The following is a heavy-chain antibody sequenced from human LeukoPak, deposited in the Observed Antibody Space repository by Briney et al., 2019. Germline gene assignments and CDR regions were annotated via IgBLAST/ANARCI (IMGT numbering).Heavy chain of an antibody. J-gene: IGHJ4*02. CDR1: GGSFSGYY. V-gene: IGHV4-34*01. CDR3: ARVGVDYDYVWGSYRKQYFDY. CDR2: INHSGST. D-gene: IGHD3-16*02. Sequence: SETLSLTCAVYGGSFSGYYWSWIRQPPGKGLEWIGEINHSGSTNYNPSLKSRVTISVDTSKNQFSLKLSSVTAADTAVYYCARVGVDYDYVWGSYRKQYFDYWGQGTLVTVSS.